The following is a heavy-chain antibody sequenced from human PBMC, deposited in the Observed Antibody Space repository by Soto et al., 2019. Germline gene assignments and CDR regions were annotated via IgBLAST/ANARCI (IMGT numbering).Heavy chain of an antibody. Sequence: PGGSLRLSCAVSGISFSSYWMSWVRQAPGKGLEWVANIKQDGSEKYYVDSVKGRFTISRDNVKKSLYLQMNSLRAEDTAVYYCAPILTGYDYFDYWGQGTLVTVSS. V-gene: IGHV3-7*03. CDR3: APILTGYDYFDY. D-gene: IGHD3-9*01. CDR1: GISFSSYW. CDR2: IKQDGSEK. J-gene: IGHJ4*02.